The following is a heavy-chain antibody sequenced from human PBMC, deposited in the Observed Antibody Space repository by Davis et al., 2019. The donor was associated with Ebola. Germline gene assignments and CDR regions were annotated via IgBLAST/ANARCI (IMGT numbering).Heavy chain of an antibody. J-gene: IGHJ6*04. CDR1: GGSISSDY. CDR2: ISYSGTT. D-gene: IGHD1-26*01. CDR3: ARDKWDVNTYYYGMDV. V-gene: IGHV4-59*01. Sequence: MPSETLSLTCTVSGGSISSDYWTWIRQSPGKGLEWIGHISYSGTTYYKPSLKSRVTISLDTSKNQISLKLISVTAADTAVYYCARDKWDVNTYYYGMDVWGKGTTVSVSS.